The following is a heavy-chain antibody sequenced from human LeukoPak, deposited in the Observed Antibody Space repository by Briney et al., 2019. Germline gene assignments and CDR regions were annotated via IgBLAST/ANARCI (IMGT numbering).Heavy chain of an antibody. V-gene: IGHV3-48*03. CDR2: ISSSGSSI. Sequence: GGSLRLTCAASGFTFSSYELNWVRQAPGKGLEGVSYISSSGSSIYYADSVKGRFTISRDNAKNSLYLQMKSLRAADTAVYYCARDTDGSGWYSTCYWGQGTPVTVSS. CDR3: ARDTDGSGWYSTCY. J-gene: IGHJ4*02. D-gene: IGHD6-19*01. CDR1: GFTFSSYE.